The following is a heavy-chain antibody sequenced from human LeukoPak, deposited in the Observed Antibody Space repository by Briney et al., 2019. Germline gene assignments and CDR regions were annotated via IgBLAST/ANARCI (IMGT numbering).Heavy chain of an antibody. Sequence: GGSLRLSCAASGFTFSSYGIHWVRQAPGKGLEWVAFIRYDGSNKYYADSVKGRFTISRDNSKNTLYLQMNSLRAGVTAVYYCAKAFCSSTSGYTYDLWGQGTLVTVSS. CDR3: AKAFCSSTSGYTYDL. D-gene: IGHD2-2*02. CDR2: IRYDGSNK. V-gene: IGHV3-30*02. CDR1: GFTFSSYG. J-gene: IGHJ4*02.